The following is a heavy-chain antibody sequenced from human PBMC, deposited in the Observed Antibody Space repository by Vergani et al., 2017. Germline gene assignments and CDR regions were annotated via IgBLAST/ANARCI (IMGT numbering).Heavy chain of an antibody. V-gene: IGHV4-39*01. CDR2: IYYSGST. D-gene: IGHD3-3*01. CDR1: GGSISSSSYY. J-gene: IGHJ3*02. CDR3: ARGVKTYYDFGSGYHNDSFDI. Sequence: QLQLQESGPGLVKPSETLSLTCTVSGGSISSSSYYWGWIRQPPGKGLEWIGSIYYSGSTYYNPSLKSRVTISVDTSKNQFSLKLSSVTAADTAVYYCARGVKTYYDFGSGYHNDSFDIWGQGTMVTVSS.